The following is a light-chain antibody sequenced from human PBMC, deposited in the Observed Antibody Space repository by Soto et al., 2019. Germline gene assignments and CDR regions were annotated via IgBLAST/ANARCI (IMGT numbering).Light chain of an antibody. CDR3: QQRSNGIT. V-gene: IGKV3-11*01. CDR1: QSVSSY. Sequence: EIVLTQSPATLPLSPGERATLSCRASQSVSSYLVWYQQKPGQAPRLLIHDASNRATGIPARFSGSGSGTDFTLTISSLEPEDFAVYYCQQRSNGITFGQGTRLEIK. J-gene: IGKJ5*01. CDR2: DAS.